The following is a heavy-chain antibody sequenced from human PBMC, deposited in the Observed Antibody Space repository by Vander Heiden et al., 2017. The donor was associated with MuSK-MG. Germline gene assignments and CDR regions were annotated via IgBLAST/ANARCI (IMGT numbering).Heavy chain of an antibody. CDR2: ISGSGDST. CDR1: AFNFGNFA. J-gene: IGHJ6*03. CDR3: AKAENYYYYYMDV. Sequence: EVQLLESGGGLVQPGGSLRLSCAASAFNFGNFAMSWVRQAPGKGLEWVSAISGSGDSTYYADSVKGRFAISRDNSKNTLYLEMDRLRAEDTAVYYCAKAENYYYYYMDVWGKGTTVTVSS. V-gene: IGHV3-23*01.